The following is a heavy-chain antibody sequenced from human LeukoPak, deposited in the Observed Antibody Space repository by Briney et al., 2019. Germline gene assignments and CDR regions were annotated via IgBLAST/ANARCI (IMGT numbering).Heavy chain of an antibody. Sequence: SETLSLTCTVSGGSISGYYWSWIRQPPGKGPEWIGYIYYSGTPNYNPTLKSRVTMSVDTSKNQFSLKLSSVTAADTAVYYCARHGGSYDFDFWGQGTLVTVSS. D-gene: IGHD1-26*01. CDR1: GGSISGYY. J-gene: IGHJ4*02. CDR3: ARHGGSYDFDF. V-gene: IGHV4-59*08. CDR2: IYYSGTP.